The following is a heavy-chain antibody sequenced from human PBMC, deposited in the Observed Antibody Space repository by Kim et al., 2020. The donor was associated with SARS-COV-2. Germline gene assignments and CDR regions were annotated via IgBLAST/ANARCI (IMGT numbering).Heavy chain of an antibody. J-gene: IGHJ6*03. Sequence: GKGRFTISRDNSKNTLYLQMNSLRAEDTAVYYCARGGQWLTGYYYYYMDVWGKGTTVTVSS. V-gene: IGHV3-30*01. CDR3: ARGGQWLTGYYYYYMDV. D-gene: IGHD6-19*01.